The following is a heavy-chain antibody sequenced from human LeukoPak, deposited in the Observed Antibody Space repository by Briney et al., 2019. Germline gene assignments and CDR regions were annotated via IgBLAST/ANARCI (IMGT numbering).Heavy chain of an antibody. CDR1: GFTFDDYA. D-gene: IGHD3-22*01. J-gene: IGHJ4*01. CDR2: ISWNSGSI. V-gene: IGHV3-9*01. Sequence: PGRSLRLSCAASGFTFDDYAMHWVRQAPGKGLEWVSGISWNSGSIGYADSVKGRFTISRDNAKNSLYLQMNSLRAEDTALYYCAKDMHYYDSSGYYDYWGHGTLVTVSS. CDR3: AKDMHYYDSSGYYDY.